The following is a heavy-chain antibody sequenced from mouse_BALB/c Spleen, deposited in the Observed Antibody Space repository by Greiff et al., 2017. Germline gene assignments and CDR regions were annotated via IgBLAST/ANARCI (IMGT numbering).Heavy chain of an antibody. Sequence: EVQLQESGPGLVKPSQSLSLTCTVTGYSITSDYAWNWIRQFPGNTLEWMGYISYSGSTSYNPSLKSRISITRDTSKNQFFLQLNSVTTEDTATYYCASYYDYDYYAMDYWGQGTSVTVSS. CDR3: ASYYDYDYYAMDY. CDR1: GYSITSDYA. D-gene: IGHD2-4*01. V-gene: IGHV3-2*02. CDR2: ISYSGST. J-gene: IGHJ4*01.